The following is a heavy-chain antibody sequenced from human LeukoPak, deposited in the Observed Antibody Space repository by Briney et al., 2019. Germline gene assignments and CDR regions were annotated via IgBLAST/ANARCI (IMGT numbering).Heavy chain of an antibody. V-gene: IGHV1-8*03. CDR2: MNPNSGNT. D-gene: IGHD2-2*01. Sequence: GASVKVSCKASRYTFTSYDINWVRQATGQGLEWLGWMNPNSGNTGYAQKFQGRVTITRNTSISTAYMELSSLSSEDTAVYYCARGSRYCSSTSCSYYFDYWGQGTLVTVSS. J-gene: IGHJ4*02. CDR3: ARGSRYCSSTSCSYYFDY. CDR1: RYTFTSYD.